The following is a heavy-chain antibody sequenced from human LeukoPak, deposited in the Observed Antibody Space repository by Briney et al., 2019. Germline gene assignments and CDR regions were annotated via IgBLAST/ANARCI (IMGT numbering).Heavy chain of an antibody. D-gene: IGHD6-6*01. CDR1: GFTFSDYY. Sequence: GGSLRLSCAASGFTFSDYYMSWIRQAPGKGLEWVSYISRDSAYMYLADSVKGRFTISRDNAKNSLYLQMNSLRGEDTAVYYCARDDASTARASGMDVWGKGTTVTVSS. CDR2: ISRDSAYM. V-gene: IGHV3-11*06. J-gene: IGHJ6*04. CDR3: ARDDASTARASGMDV.